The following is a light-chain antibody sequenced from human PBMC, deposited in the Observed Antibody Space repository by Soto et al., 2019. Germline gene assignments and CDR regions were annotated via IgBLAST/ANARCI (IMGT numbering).Light chain of an antibody. CDR2: DAS. Sequence: EIVLTQSPATLSLSPGERATLSCRASQSVSNYLAWYQQKPGQAPRLLIYDASNRATGIPARFSGSGSGTDFTLTISSLEPEDVAGYYCQQRSNWPLLTFGGGTKVEIK. J-gene: IGKJ4*01. CDR1: QSVSNY. CDR3: QQRSNWPLLT. V-gene: IGKV3-11*01.